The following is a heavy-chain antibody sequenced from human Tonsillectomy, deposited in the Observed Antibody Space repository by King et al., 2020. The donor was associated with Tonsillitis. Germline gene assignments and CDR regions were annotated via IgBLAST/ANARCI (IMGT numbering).Heavy chain of an antibody. J-gene: IGHJ6*02. CDR1: GFTLSSYW. V-gene: IGHV3-7*01. CDR3: AREFGGGSTWDYYYYYGMDV. CDR2: IKQDGSEK. D-gene: IGHD1-26*01. Sequence: VQLVESGGGLVQPGGSLRLSCAASGFTLSSYWMSWVRQAPGKGLEWVANIKQDGSEKYYVDSVKGRFTISRDNAKNSLYLQMNSLRAEDTAVYYCAREFGGGSTWDYYYYYGMDVWGQGTTVTVSS.